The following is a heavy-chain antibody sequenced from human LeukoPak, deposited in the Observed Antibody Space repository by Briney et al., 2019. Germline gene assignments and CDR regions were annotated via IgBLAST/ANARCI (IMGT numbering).Heavy chain of an antibody. V-gene: IGHV1-2*02. CDR1: GYTFTGYY. CDR3: ARGGYYDSSGDDAFDI. D-gene: IGHD3-22*01. J-gene: IGHJ3*02. Sequence: ASVKVSCKASGYTFTGYYMHWVRQAPGQGLEWMGWVNPNSGGTNYAQNFQGRVTMTRDTSISTAYMELSRLRSDDTAVYYCARGGYYDSSGDDAFDIWGQGTMVTVSS. CDR2: VNPNSGGT.